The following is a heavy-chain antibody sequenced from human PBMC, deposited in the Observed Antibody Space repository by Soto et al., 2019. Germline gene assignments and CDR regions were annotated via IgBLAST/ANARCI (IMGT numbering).Heavy chain of an antibody. CDR1: GFTFSSYA. CDR3: AEKGGDGYLDY. CDR2: ISGAGDST. J-gene: IGHJ4*02. V-gene: IGHV3-23*01. D-gene: IGHD1-26*01. Sequence: EVQLLESGGGLVQPGGSLRLSCAASGFTFSSYAMNWVRQAPGKGPEWVSFISGAGDSTYYADSVKGRSTISRDNFRNKVDFEMDSLGAEDQGILCCAEKGGDGYLDYWGQGTLVTVSS.